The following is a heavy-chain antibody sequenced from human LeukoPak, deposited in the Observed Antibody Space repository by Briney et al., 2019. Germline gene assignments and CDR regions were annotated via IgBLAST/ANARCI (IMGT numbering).Heavy chain of an antibody. D-gene: IGHD1-26*01. CDR3: AREVGTPQAFDI. CDR2: INSRSSTI. V-gene: IGHV3-48*01. CDR1: RFTFSNYG. Sequence: PGGSLRLSCAASRFTFSNYGVNWVRQAPGKGLEWVSYINSRSSTIYYADYVRGRFTFSRGNAKNSLYLQMNSLKAEDTAIYYCAREVGTPQAFDIWGQGTMVTVSS. J-gene: IGHJ3*02.